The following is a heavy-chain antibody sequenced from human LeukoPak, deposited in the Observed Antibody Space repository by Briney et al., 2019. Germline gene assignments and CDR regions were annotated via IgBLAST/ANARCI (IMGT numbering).Heavy chain of an antibody. D-gene: IGHD6-19*01. V-gene: IGHV3-23*01. CDR2: IRGSGDTT. Sequence: GGSLRLSCAASGFTFSNYAMSWVRQAPGKGLEWVSGIRGSGDTTYYADYEKGRFTISRDNSRNTLFLQMNSLRVEDTAVYFCARESFRALAGYLDYWGQGSLVIVSS. J-gene: IGHJ4*02. CDR3: ARESFRALAGYLDY. CDR1: GFTFSNYA.